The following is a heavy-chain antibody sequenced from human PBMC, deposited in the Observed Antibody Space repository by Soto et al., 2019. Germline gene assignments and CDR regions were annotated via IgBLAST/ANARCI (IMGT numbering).Heavy chain of an antibody. CDR2: IYYSGST. J-gene: IGHJ4*02. V-gene: IGHV4-30-4*01. CDR3: AGDAELEPLDY. CDR1: GGSISSGDYY. Sequence: SETLSLTCTVSGGSISSGDYYWSWIRQPPGKGLEWIGYIYYSGSTYYNPSLKSRVTISVDTSKNQFSLKLSSVTAADTAVYYCAGDAELEPLDYWGQGTLVTVSS. D-gene: IGHD1-1*01.